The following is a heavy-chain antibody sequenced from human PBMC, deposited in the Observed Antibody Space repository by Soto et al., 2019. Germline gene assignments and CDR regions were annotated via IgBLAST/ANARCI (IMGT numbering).Heavy chain of an antibody. CDR1: GFAFDDYY. V-gene: IGHV3-72*01. CDR2: TRDKPNNYDA. J-gene: IGHJ4*02. D-gene: IGHD3-16*01. Sequence: EGQLVQSGGGLVQPGGSLRLSCTASGFAFDDYYMDWVRQVPGKGLEWIGRTRDKPNNYDAEYVASVKGRFTISRDASKDSMYLQMNTVKTEDTAVYYCARDTGGSDDYWGQGALVIVSS. CDR3: ARDTGGSDDY.